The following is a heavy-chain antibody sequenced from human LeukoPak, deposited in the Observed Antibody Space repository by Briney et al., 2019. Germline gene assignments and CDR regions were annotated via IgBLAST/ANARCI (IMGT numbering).Heavy chain of an antibody. CDR1: GFTFSNFW. CDR3: ASSSTGFFDY. CDR2: INQDGREK. D-gene: IGHD5/OR15-5a*01. V-gene: IGHV3-7*05. J-gene: IGHJ4*02. Sequence: PGGSLRLSCAAYGFTFSNFWMCWVRQAPGKGLEWVASINQDGREKYYVASVKGRFTISRDNAKNSQYLQMNSLRAEDTAVYHCASSSTGFFDYWGQGALVTVSS.